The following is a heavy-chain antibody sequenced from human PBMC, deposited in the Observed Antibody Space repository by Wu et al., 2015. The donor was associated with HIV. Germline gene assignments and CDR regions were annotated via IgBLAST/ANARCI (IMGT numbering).Heavy chain of an antibody. CDR3: ARDRSGSWYGWFDP. CDR2: INPSGGST. J-gene: IGHJ5*02. V-gene: IGHV1-46*01. D-gene: IGHD6-13*01. CDR1: GYTFTSYY. Sequence: QVQLVQSGAEVKKPGASVKVSCKASGYTFTSYYMHWVRQAPGQGLEWMGIINPSGGSTSYAQKFQGRVTMTRDTSTSTVYMELSSLRSEDTAVYYCARDRSGSWYGWFDPVGPGNPGHRLL.